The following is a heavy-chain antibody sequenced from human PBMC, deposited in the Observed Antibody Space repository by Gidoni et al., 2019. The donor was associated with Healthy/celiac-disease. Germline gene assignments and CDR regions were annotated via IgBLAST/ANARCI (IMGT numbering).Heavy chain of an antibody. D-gene: IGHD1-26*01. CDR1: GGSFSGYY. Sequence: QVQLQQWGAGLLKPSETLSLTCAVYGGSFSGYYWSWIRQPPGKGLEWIGEINHSGSTNSNPSLKSRVTISVDTSKNQFSLKLSSVTAADTAVYYCATGEGTPYFDYWGQGTLVTVSS. CDR2: INHSGST. V-gene: IGHV4-34*01. J-gene: IGHJ4*02. CDR3: ATGEGTPYFDY.